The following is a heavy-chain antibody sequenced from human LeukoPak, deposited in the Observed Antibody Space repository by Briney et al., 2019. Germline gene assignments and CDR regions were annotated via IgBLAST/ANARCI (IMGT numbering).Heavy chain of an antibody. CDR2: IYYSGSA. CDR3: ARTLGSYYYYYGMDV. Sequence: SETLSLTCTVSGGSISSGGYYWSWIRQHPGKGLEWIGYIYYSGSAYYNPSLKSRVAISVDTSENQFPLKLSSVTAADTAVYYCARTLGSYYYYYGMDVWGQGTTVTVSS. D-gene: IGHD2-15*01. CDR1: GGSISSGGYY. V-gene: IGHV4-31*03. J-gene: IGHJ6*02.